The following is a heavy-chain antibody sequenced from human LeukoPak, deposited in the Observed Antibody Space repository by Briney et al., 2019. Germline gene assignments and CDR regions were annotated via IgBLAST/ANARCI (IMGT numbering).Heavy chain of an antibody. CDR2: IYHSGST. CDR1: RYSIGSGYY. V-gene: IGHV4-38-2*02. Sequence: SETLSLTCSVSRYSIGSGYYWAWIRQPPGKGLEWIGSIYHSGSTYYNPSLKSRVTISVDTSKNQFSLKLSSVTAADTAVYYCASELLPAAVDYWGQGTLVTVSS. CDR3: ASELLPAAVDY. J-gene: IGHJ4*02. D-gene: IGHD2-2*01.